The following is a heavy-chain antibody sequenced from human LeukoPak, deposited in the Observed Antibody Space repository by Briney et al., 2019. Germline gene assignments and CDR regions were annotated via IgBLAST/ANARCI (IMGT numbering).Heavy chain of an antibody. J-gene: IGHJ5*02. CDR2: IDGSGSS. D-gene: IGHD5-24*01. V-gene: IGHV4-38-2*02. Sequence: SETLSLTCTVSGYSISSGYLWGWIRQPPGTGLEWIGSIDGSGSSYYNPSLKSRVTISVATSKNQFSLKLSSVTAADTAVYYCARQRWLQNYFAPWGQGTLVTVSS. CDR3: ARQRWLQNYFAP. CDR1: GYSISSGYL.